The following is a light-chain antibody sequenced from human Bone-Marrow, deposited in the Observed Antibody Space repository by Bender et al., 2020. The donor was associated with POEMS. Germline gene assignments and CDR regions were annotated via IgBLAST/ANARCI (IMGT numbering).Light chain of an antibody. CDR3: QVSDTSTAYV. V-gene: IGLV3-9*01. Sequence: SYVLTQPPSVSVAPGQTAVITCGGHSVGRKRVHWYQQRPGQAPVLVIYRDYFRPSGIPERFSGTNSGNTAALTISRAQAGDEADYYCQVSDTSTAYVFGPGTKVTVL. CDR1: SVGRKR. J-gene: IGLJ1*01. CDR2: RDY.